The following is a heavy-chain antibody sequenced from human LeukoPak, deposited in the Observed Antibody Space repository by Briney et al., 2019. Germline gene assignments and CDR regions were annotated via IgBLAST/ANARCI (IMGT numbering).Heavy chain of an antibody. Sequence: GASVKVSCKASGYTFTSYYMHWVRQAPGQGLEWMGWISAYNGNTNYAQKLQGRVTMTTDTSTSTAYMELRSLRSDDTAVYYCARVPPTYYDFWSGYYHDAFDIWGQGTMVTVSS. D-gene: IGHD3-3*01. V-gene: IGHV1-18*04. CDR3: ARVPPTYYDFWSGYYHDAFDI. J-gene: IGHJ3*02. CDR1: GYTFTSYY. CDR2: ISAYNGNT.